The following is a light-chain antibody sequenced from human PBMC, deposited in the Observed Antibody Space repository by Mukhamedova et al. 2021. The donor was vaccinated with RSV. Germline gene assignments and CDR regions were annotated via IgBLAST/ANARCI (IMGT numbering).Light chain of an antibody. J-gene: IGKJ1*01. CDR2: KAS. Sequence: WYQRRVHGKAPKLLIYKASNLQSGVPSRFSGSGSGTEITLTISSLQPDDFATYFCQQYITYWTFGQGTKVEIK. CDR3: QQYITYWT. V-gene: IGKV1-5*03.